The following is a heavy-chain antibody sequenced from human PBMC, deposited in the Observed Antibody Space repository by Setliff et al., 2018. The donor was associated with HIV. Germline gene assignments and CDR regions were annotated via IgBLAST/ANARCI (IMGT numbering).Heavy chain of an antibody. CDR3: VRVDYGDYDFDY. CDR2: IYHSGST. CDR1: GHSITSAYQ. D-gene: IGHD4-17*01. Sequence: SETPSLTCTVSGHSITSAYQWGWIRQPPGKGLEWIGSIYHSGSTYYNPSLKSRVTISVDTTKSQISLKLISVTAADTAVFYCVRVDYGDYDFDYWGQGTLVTVSS. V-gene: IGHV4-38-2*02. J-gene: IGHJ4*02.